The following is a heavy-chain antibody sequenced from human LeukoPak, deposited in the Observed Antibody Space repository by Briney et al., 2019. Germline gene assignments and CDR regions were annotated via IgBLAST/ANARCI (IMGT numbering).Heavy chain of an antibody. J-gene: IGHJ4*02. Sequence: GGSLRLSCEVSGFTFISYPMHWVRQAPGRGLVWVSRINSDGSSTIYADSVKGRFTISRDNAKNTLYLQMNSLRAEDTALYYCARDEQQRTVWYFDYWGQGTLVTVSS. CDR2: INSDGSST. CDR1: GFTFISYP. CDR3: ARDEQQRTVWYFDY. V-gene: IGHV3-74*01. D-gene: IGHD6-13*01.